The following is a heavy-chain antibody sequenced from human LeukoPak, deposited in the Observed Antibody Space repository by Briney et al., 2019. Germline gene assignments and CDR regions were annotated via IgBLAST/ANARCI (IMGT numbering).Heavy chain of an antibody. D-gene: IGHD5-12*01. CDR1: GFTFNDCA. CDR2: ISWNSGSI. CDR3: AKVRSGYDEYYFDY. V-gene: IGHV3-9*01. J-gene: IGHJ4*02. Sequence: GRSLRLSCAASGFTFNDCAMHWVRQAPGKGLEWVSGISWNSGSIGYADSVKGRFTISRDNAKNSLYLQMNSLRAEDTALYYCAKVRSGYDEYYFDYWGQGTLVTVSS.